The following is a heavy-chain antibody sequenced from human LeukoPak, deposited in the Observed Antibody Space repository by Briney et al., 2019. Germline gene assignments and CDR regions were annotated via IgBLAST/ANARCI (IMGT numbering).Heavy chain of an antibody. V-gene: IGHV3-11*01. CDR2: ISVSGSII. J-gene: IGHJ4*02. CDR1: GFIFSDYY. D-gene: IGHD3-22*01. Sequence: GGSLRLSCAASGFIFSDYYMSWIRQAPGKGLEWVSYISVSGSIIYYADSVKGRFTISRDNAKNSLYLQMNSLRAEDTAVYYCAKLPYYDSSGSFDYWGQGTLVTVSS. CDR3: AKLPYYDSSGSFDY.